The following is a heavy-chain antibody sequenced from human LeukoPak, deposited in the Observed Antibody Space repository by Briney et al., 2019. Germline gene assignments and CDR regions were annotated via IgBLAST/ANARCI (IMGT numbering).Heavy chain of an antibody. CDR1: GFSVSTKY. CDR2: IYSGGST. V-gene: IGHV3-66*01. D-gene: IGHD3-10*01. J-gene: IGHJ6*02. CDR3: AKSGPPQSMDV. Sequence: GGSLRLSCAASGFSVSTKYMMWVRQAPGKGLEWVSVIYSGGSTYYADSVRGRFTISRDNSKNTLYLQMNSLRPEDTGVYYCAKSGPPQSMDVWGQGTTVTVSS.